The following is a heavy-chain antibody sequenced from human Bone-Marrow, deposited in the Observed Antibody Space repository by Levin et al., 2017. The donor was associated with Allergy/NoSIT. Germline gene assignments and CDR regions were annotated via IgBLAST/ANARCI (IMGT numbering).Heavy chain of an antibody. D-gene: IGHD2-2*01. V-gene: IGHV1-24*01. CDR2: FDPEYNGK. CDR1: GFSLTDHY. Sequence: ASVKVSCKASGFSLTDHYMHWIRQAPGQGLEWVGGFDPEYNGKVYAQKFQGRVTMTSDSSITTAYMELTSLESEDTDVYYCARAIRYQLLMEYWGQGTLVTVSS. J-gene: IGHJ4*02. CDR3: ARAIRYQLLMEY.